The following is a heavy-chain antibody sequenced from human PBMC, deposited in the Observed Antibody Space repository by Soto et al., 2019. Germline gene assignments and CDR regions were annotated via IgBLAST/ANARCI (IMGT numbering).Heavy chain of an antibody. Sequence: SETLSLTCTISGGSISSRNWWSWVRQSPGKGLEWIGEIYESGSINYSPSLTSRLTISIDKSKNQFSLKSNYVTAADTAVYYCARSGEYHSGWYNFWGQGTLVTVSS. CDR1: GGSISSRNW. CDR3: ARSGEYHSGWYNF. J-gene: IGHJ4*02. CDR2: IYESGSI. V-gene: IGHV4-4*02. D-gene: IGHD6-19*01.